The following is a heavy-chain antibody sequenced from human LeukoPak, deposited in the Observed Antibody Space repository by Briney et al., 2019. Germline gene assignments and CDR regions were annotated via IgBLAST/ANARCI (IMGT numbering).Heavy chain of an antibody. Sequence: PGGSLRLSCAASGFTFSSYEMNWVRQAPGKGLEWVSYISSSGSTIYYADSVKGRFTISRDNAKNSLYLQMNSLRAEDTAVYYCAREGPGYGDYGEAIPFDYWGQGTLVTVSS. V-gene: IGHV3-48*03. J-gene: IGHJ4*02. D-gene: IGHD4-17*01. CDR2: ISSSGSTI. CDR1: GFTFSSYE. CDR3: AREGPGYGDYGEAIPFDY.